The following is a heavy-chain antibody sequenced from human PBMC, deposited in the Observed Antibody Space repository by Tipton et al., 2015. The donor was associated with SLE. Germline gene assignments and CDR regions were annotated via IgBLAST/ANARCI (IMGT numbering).Heavy chain of an antibody. V-gene: IGHV3-21*01. CDR2: ISRNSNYV. D-gene: IGHD6-6*01. Sequence: SLRLSCAASGFTFSSYSMNWVRQAPGKGLEWVSSISRNSNYVYYRDSVKGRFTISRDNAKNSLYLQMNSLRAEDTAVYYCASVRAARRGYWGQGTLVTVSS. CDR1: GFTFSSYS. CDR3: ASVRAARRGY. J-gene: IGHJ4*02.